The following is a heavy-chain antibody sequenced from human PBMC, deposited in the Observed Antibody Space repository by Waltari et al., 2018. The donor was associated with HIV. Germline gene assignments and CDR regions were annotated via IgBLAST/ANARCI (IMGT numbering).Heavy chain of an antibody. V-gene: IGHV3-21*01. Sequence: EVQLVESGGGLVKPGGSLRLSCAASGFTFSSYSLNWVRQAPGKGLEWVSSISRSSSYIYYADSVKGRFTISRDNAKNSLYLQMNSLRAEDTAVYYCARDAVYGDHHPDYWGQGTLVTVSS. J-gene: IGHJ4*02. D-gene: IGHD4-17*01. CDR3: ARDAVYGDHHPDY. CDR1: GFTFSSYS. CDR2: ISRSSSYI.